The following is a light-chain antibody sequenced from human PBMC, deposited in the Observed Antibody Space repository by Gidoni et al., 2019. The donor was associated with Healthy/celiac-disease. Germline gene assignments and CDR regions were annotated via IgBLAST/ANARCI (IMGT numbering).Light chain of an antibody. Sequence: EIVLTQSPGTLSLSPGDRATLSCRASQSVSSSYLAWYQQKPGQAPRLLIYGASIRATGFPDRFSGSGSGTDFTLTISRLEPEDFAVYYCQQYGSSLFTFGPGTRVDIK. J-gene: IGKJ3*01. CDR2: GAS. V-gene: IGKV3-20*01. CDR3: QQYGSSLFT. CDR1: QSVSSSY.